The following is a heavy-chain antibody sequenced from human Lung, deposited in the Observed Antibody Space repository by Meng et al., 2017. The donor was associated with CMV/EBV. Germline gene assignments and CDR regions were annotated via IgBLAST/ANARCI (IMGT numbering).Heavy chain of an antibody. CDR2: IYYSGST. CDR3: ARDRSSDWFDP. D-gene: IGHD3-10*01. V-gene: IGHV4-31*03. J-gene: IGHJ5*02. Sequence: CTVSGGSIRSGGYYWSWIRQHPGKGLEWIGYIYYSGSTYYNPSLKSRVTISVDTSKNQFSLKLSSVTAADTAVYYCARDRSSDWFDPWGQGTLVTVSS. CDR1: GGSIRSGGYY.